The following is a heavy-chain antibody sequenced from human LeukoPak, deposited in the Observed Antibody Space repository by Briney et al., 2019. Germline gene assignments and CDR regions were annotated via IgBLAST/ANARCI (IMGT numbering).Heavy chain of an antibody. CDR1: GFTIRSHG. V-gene: IGHV3-30*02. J-gene: IGHJ1*01. Sequence: GGSLRLSCAASGFTIRSHGMHWVRQAPGKGLEWVAFLHSNGNNKYYADVVKGRFAISRDNSKNTLHLQMNSLRPEDTAVYYCARSFSAREYFEHWGQGTLVTVSS. CDR3: ARSFSAREYFEH. CDR2: LHSNGNNK. D-gene: IGHD6-6*01.